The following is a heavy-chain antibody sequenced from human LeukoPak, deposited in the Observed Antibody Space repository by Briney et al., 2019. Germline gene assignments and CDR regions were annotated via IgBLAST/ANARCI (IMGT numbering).Heavy chain of an antibody. J-gene: IGHJ6*03. CDR3: ARRGSYYYYYYMDV. CDR2: IYHSGST. V-gene: IGHV4-38-2*01. D-gene: IGHD1-26*01. Sequence: SETLSLTCSVSGYSISSGYYWGWIRQPPGKGLEWIGSIYHSGSTYYNPSLKSRVTISVDTSKNQFSLKLSSVTAADTAVYYCARRGSYYYYYYMDVWGKGTTVTVSS. CDR1: GYSISSGYY.